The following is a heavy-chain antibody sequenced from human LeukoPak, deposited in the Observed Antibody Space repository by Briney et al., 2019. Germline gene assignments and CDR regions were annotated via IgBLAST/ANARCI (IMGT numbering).Heavy chain of an antibody. Sequence: SETLSLTCTVFGGSISSYYWSWIRQPPGKGLEWIGYIYYSGSTNFNPSLKSRVTISVDTSKSQFSLKLSSVTAADTAVYYCARAAYSSSWYYFDHWGQGTLVTVSS. CDR3: ARAAYSSSWYYFDH. CDR2: IYYSGST. D-gene: IGHD6-13*01. CDR1: GGSISSYY. V-gene: IGHV4-59*08. J-gene: IGHJ4*02.